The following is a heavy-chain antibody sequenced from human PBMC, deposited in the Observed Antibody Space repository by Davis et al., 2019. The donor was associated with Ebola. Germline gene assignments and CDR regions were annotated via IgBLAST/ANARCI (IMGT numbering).Heavy chain of an antibody. V-gene: IGHV3-7*01. D-gene: IGHD3-3*01. Sequence: GGSLRLSCAASGFTFSSYSMNWVRQAPGKGLEWVANIKQDGSEKYYVDSVKGRFTISRDNAKNSLYLQMNSLRAEDTAVYYCARDDYDFWGGYSPVYYYGMDVWGKGTTVTVSS. CDR3: ARDDYDFWGGYSPVYYYGMDV. CDR2: IKQDGSEK. CDR1: GFTFSSYS. J-gene: IGHJ6*04.